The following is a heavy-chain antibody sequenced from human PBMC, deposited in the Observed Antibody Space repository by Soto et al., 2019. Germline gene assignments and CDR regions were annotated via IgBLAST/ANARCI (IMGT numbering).Heavy chain of an antibody. D-gene: IGHD3-10*01. V-gene: IGHV3-23*01. CDR1: GFTFSSYA. Sequence: PGGSLRLSCAASGFTFSSYAMSWVRQAPGKGLEWVSAISGSGGSTYYADSVKGRFTISRDNSKNTLYLQMNSLRAEDTAVYYCARDLTVRGVSSSWFDPWGQGTLVTVSS. CDR2: ISGSGGST. J-gene: IGHJ5*02. CDR3: ARDLTVRGVSSSWFDP.